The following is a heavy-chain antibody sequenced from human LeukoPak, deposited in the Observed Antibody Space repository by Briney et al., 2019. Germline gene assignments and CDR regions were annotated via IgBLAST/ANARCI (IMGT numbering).Heavy chain of an antibody. D-gene: IGHD6-13*01. J-gene: IGHJ6*02. V-gene: IGHV3-7*01. CDR3: ARDLRIAAARGFYYYYGMDV. CDR1: GFTFSSYW. Sequence: VGSLRLSCAASGFTFSSYWMSWVRQAPGKGLEWVANIKQDGSEKYYVDSVKGRFTITRDNAKNSLYLQMNSLRAEDTAVYYCARDLRIAAARGFYYYYGMDVWGQVTTVTVAS. CDR2: IKQDGSEK.